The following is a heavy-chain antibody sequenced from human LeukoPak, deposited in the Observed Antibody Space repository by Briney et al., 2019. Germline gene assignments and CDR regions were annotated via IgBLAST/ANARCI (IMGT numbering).Heavy chain of an antibody. CDR2: IYPGDSDT. CDR1: GYRFTSYW. V-gene: IGHV5-51*01. CDR3: ARTLRGVVVAAYADY. D-gene: IGHD2-15*01. Sequence: GESLKISCKGSGYRFTSYWIGWVRQMPGKGLEWMGIIYPGDSDTRYSPSFQGQVTISADKSISTAYLQWSSLKASDTAMYYCARTLRGVVVAAYADYWGQGTLVTVSS. J-gene: IGHJ4*02.